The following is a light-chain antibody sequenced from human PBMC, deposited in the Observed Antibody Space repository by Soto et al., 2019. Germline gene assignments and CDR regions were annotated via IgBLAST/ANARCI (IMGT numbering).Light chain of an antibody. V-gene: IGKV3-15*01. Sequence: EIVMTQSPATLSVSPGERATLSCRASQSVSSNLAWYQQKPGQAPRLLSYGASTWATGTPARFSGSGSGTEFTLTISSLQSEDFAVYYCQQYNDWPRPFGQGTKVDIK. CDR2: GAS. CDR1: QSVSSN. CDR3: QQYNDWPRP. J-gene: IGKJ1*01.